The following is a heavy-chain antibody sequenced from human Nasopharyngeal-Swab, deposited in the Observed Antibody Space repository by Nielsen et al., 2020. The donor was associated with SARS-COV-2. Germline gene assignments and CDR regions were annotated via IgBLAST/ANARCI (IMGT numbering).Heavy chain of an antibody. CDR3: ARGPNPHNAFDI. Sequence: ASVKVSCKASGYSFNTYYMHWVRQAPGQALEWMGLISCDDGTRNYAQKFRGRVTMTRDTSTNTVYLDLTSLQSEDTAVYYCARGPNPHNAFDIWDQGTMVTVSS. J-gene: IGHJ3*02. V-gene: IGHV1-46*02. CDR1: GYSFNTYY. CDR2: ISCDDGTR. D-gene: IGHD1-14*01.